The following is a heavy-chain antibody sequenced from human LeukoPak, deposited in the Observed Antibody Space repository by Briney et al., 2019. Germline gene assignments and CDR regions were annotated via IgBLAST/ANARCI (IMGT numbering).Heavy chain of an antibody. CDR2: ISSSSSTI. Sequence: PGGSLRLSCAASGFTFSNYNMNWVRQAPGKRLEWLSYISSSSSTIYYADSVKGRFTISRDNARNSLYLQMNSLRAEDTAVYYCARDFLEDSYWGQGTLVTVSS. V-gene: IGHV3-48*01. CDR3: ARDFLEDSY. D-gene: IGHD3-3*01. CDR1: GFTFSNYN. J-gene: IGHJ4*02.